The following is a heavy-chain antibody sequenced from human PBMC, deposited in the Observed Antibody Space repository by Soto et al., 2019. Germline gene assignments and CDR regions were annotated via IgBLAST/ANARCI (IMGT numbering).Heavy chain of an antibody. V-gene: IGHV1-2*04. J-gene: IGHJ6*02. CDR2: INPNSGGT. D-gene: IGHD6-19*01. CDR1: GYTFTGYY. Sequence: ASVKVSCKASGYTFTGYYMHWVRQAPGQGLEWMGWINPNSGGTNYAQKFQGWVTMTRDTSISTAYMELSRLRSDDTAVYYCARDYRVEGGGVVGRSSGWYPDDFTYYYYYGMDVWGQGTTVTVSS. CDR3: ARDYRVEGGGVVGRSSGWYPDDFTYYYYYGMDV.